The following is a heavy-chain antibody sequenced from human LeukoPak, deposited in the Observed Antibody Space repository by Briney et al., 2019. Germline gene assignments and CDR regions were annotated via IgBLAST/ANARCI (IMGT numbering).Heavy chain of an antibody. V-gene: IGHV4-59*12. Sequence: SETLSLTCTVSGGSISSYYWSWIRQPPGKGLEWIGYIYYSGSTNYNPSLKSRVTISVDTSKNQFSLKLSSVTAADTAVYYCAREDIVVVPAAPGWFDPWGQGTLVTVSS. D-gene: IGHD2-2*01. CDR3: AREDIVVVPAAPGWFDP. J-gene: IGHJ5*02. CDR1: GGSISSYY. CDR2: IYYSGST.